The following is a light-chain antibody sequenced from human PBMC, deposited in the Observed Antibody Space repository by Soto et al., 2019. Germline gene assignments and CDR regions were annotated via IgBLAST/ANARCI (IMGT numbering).Light chain of an antibody. V-gene: IGKV3-15*01. CDR2: GAS. Sequence: EIVLTQSPGTLSLSPGERATLSCSASQSVSNNYLAWYQQKPGQAPRLLIYGASTRATGIPARFSGSGSGTEFTLTISSLQSEDFAVYYCQQYNNWPPRFTFGPGTKVDI. CDR1: QSVSNN. CDR3: QQYNNWPPRFT. J-gene: IGKJ3*01.